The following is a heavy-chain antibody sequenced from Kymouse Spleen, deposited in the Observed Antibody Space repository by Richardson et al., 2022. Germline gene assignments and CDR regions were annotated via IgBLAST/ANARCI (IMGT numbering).Heavy chain of an antibody. CDR1: GFTFSSYD. Sequence: EVQLVESGGGLVQPGGSLRLSCAASGFTFSSYDMHWVRQATGKGLEWVSAIGTAGDTYYPGSVKGRFTISRENAKNSLYLQMNSLRAGDTAVYY*LELRLLLLRYGRLGPRDHGHRLL. J-gene: IGHJ6*02. D-gene: IGHD1-7*01. CDR2: IGTAGDT. V-gene: IGHV3-13*01. CDR3: LELRLLLLRYGR.